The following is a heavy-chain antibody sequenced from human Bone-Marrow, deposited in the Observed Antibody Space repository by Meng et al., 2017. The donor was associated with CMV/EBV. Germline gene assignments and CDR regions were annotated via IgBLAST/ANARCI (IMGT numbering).Heavy chain of an antibody. CDR3: ARDYPRGYSNYVGCMDV. V-gene: IGHV3-33*01. Sequence: GESLKISCAASGFTFSSYGMHWVRQAPGKGLEWVAVIWYDGSNKYYADSVKGRFTISRDNAKNSLYLQMNSLRAEDTAVYYCARDYPRGYSNYVGCMDVWGQGTTVTVSS. J-gene: IGHJ6*02. CDR1: GFTFSSYG. D-gene: IGHD4-11*01. CDR2: IWYDGSNK.